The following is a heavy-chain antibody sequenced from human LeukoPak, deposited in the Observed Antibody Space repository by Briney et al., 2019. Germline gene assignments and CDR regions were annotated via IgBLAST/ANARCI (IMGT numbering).Heavy chain of an antibody. CDR1: GGSFSGYY. J-gene: IGHJ3*02. Sequence: SETLSLTCAVYGGSFSGYYWSWIRQPPGKGLEWIGEINHSGSTNYNPSLKSRVTISVDTSKNQFSLKLSSVTAADTAVYYCAREGCSSTSCYWEDAFDIWGQGAMVTVSS. D-gene: IGHD2-2*01. V-gene: IGHV4-34*01. CDR2: INHSGST. CDR3: AREGCSSTSCYWEDAFDI.